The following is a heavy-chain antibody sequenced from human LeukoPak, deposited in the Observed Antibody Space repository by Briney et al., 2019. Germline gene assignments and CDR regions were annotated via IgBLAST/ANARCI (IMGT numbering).Heavy chain of an antibody. Sequence: ASVKVSCKASGYTFTSYGISWVRQAPGQGLEWMGWISAYNGNTNYAQKLQGRVTMTTDTSTSTAYMELRSLRSDDTAVYYCAREPPYYYDSSGYYGDYWGQGTLVTASS. CDR1: GYTFTSYG. V-gene: IGHV1-18*01. J-gene: IGHJ4*02. CDR2: ISAYNGNT. D-gene: IGHD3-22*01. CDR3: AREPPYYYDSSGYYGDY.